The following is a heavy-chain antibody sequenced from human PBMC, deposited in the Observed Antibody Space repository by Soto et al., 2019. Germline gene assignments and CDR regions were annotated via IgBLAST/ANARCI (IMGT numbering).Heavy chain of an antibody. V-gene: IGHV3-23*01. CDR2: ISVSGGST. J-gene: IGHJ4*02. D-gene: IGHD3-10*01. Sequence: EVQLLGSGGGLVQPGGSLRLSCAASGFTFSSYAMSWVRQAPGKGREWVSGISVSGGSTYYADSVKGRFTISRDNSKNKLYLQMNSLRAEDTAVYYCVKRGEGSGTYYKGPFDYWGQGTLVTVSS. CDR1: GFTFSSYA. CDR3: VKRGEGSGTYYKGPFDY.